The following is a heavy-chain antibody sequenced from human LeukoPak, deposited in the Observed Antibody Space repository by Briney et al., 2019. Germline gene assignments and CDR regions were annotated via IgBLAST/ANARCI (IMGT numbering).Heavy chain of an antibody. V-gene: IGHV1-18*01. CDR1: GYTFTSYG. J-gene: IGHJ4*02. CDR2: ISAYNGNT. D-gene: IGHD4-17*01. Sequence: ASVKVSCKASGYTFTSYGISWVRQAPGQGLEWMGWISAYNGNTNYAQKRQGRVTMTTDTSTSTAYMELRSLRSDDTAVYYCAREGQKRKGYGAHFDYWGQGTLVTVSS. CDR3: AREGQKRKGYGAHFDY.